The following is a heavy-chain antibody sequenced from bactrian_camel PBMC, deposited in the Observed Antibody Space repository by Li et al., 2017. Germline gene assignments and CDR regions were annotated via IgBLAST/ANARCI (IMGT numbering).Heavy chain of an antibody. V-gene: IGHV3S1*01. CDR1: GFVYTGYC. J-gene: IGHJ4*01. D-gene: IGHD4*01. Sequence: HVQLVESGGGLVQPGGSLRLSCKRSGFVYTGYCISWFRQAPGKEREGVAAIDEDGSTTYADSVKGRFTISLDNAKNTLYLQMNSLKPEDTAMYYCAAEPRVRGYYTDYLSPIEYNYWGQGTQVTVS. CDR2: IDEDGST. CDR3: AAEPRVRGYYTDYLSPIEYNY.